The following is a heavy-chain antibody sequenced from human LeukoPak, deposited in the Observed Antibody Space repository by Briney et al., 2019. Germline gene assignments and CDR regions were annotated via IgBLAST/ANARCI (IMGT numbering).Heavy chain of an antibody. D-gene: IGHD1-26*01. CDR3: VRTDTTSFGYFDH. Sequence: GGSLRLSCAASGLSLSNNWMTWVRQAPGKGLEWVANIDRGGNSLFYADSVRGRFTISRDNVKNSLYLHMNSLRAEDTAVYYCVRTDTTSFGYFDHWGRGTLVTVS. V-gene: IGHV3-7*01. CDR2: IDRGGNSL. CDR1: GLSLSNNW. J-gene: IGHJ4*02.